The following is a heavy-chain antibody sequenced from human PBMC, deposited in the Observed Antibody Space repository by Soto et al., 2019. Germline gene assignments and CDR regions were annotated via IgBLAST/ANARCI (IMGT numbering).Heavy chain of an antibody. V-gene: IGHV1-18*01. CDR1: GYTFTSYG. CDR2: ISAYNGNT. D-gene: IGHD1-26*01. Sequence: QVQLVQSGAEVKKPGASVKVSCKTSGYTFTSYGISWVRQAPGQGLEWMGWISAYNGNTNYAQKLQGKDTMTTNTSTSTAYVELRSLNSDVTGVYYCARDHVVRGNYYDYWGQGTLVNVSS. CDR3: ARDHVVRGNYYDY. J-gene: IGHJ4*02.